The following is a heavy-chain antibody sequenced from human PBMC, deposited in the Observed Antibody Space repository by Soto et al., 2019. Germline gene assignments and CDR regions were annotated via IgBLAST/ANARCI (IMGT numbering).Heavy chain of an antibody. CDR2: IMPIFGTA. J-gene: IGHJ4*02. D-gene: IGHD3-22*01. CDR3: ARKFDYDSSGYLHAY. CDR1: GGTFSRYT. V-gene: IGHV1-69*13. Sequence: SVKVSCKTSGGTFSRYTISWVRQAPGQGLEWMGGIMPIFGTANYAQKFQGRVTITADENTRTVYMELSRLRSEDTAVYYCARKFDYDSSGYLHAYWGQGTLVTVSS.